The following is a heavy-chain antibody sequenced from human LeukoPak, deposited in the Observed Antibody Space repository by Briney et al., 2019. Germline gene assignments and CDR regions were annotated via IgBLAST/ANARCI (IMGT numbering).Heavy chain of an antibody. CDR3: ARAFDV. CDR1: GFTFSAYY. V-gene: IGHV3-11*06. J-gene: IGHJ3*01. CDR2: ISGSSSDT. Sequence: GGSLRLSCAASGFTFSAYYMSWIRQAPGKGLEWVAYISGSSSDTNYVDSVKGRLTISRDNAKNSVYLQMNSLRVEDTAVYHCARAFDVWGQGTMVTISS.